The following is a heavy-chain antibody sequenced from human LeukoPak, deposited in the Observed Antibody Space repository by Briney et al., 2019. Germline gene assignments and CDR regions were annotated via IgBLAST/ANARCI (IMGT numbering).Heavy chain of an antibody. CDR3: ARIYYGLGVYFDY. CDR2: IYSSGST. V-gene: IGHV4-59*08. J-gene: IGHJ4*02. Sequence: PSETLSLTCTVSGGSTSSYYWSWIRQPPGTGLEWFEYIYSSGSTNYIPSLKSRVTISVDTSKNQFSLKLSSVTAADTAVYYCARIYYGLGVYFDYWGQGTLVTVSS. CDR1: GGSTSSYY. D-gene: IGHD3-10*01.